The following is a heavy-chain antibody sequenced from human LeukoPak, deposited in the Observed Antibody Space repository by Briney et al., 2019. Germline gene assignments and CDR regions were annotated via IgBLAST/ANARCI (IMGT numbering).Heavy chain of an antibody. Sequence: PSETLSLTCSVSGGSISRHHWSWIRQPAGKGLEWIGRIYPGESIYASENTNYNPSLKSRVSMSGDTSKNQVSLKLRSVTAADTAVYYCARDPTTVTTIFDSWGQGTLVTVSS. D-gene: IGHD4-17*01. V-gene: IGHV4-4*07. CDR3: ARDPTTVTTIFDS. CDR2: IYPGESIYASENT. CDR1: GGSISRHH. J-gene: IGHJ4*02.